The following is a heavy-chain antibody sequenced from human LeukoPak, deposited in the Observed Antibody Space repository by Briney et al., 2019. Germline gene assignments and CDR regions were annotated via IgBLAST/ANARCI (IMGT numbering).Heavy chain of an antibody. CDR1: GYTFTSYG. Sequence: GASVTVSCTASGYTFTSYGISWVRQAPGQGLEWMGGIIPIFGTANYAQKFQGRVTITADESTSTAYMELSSLRPEDTAVYYCARDKDYYGMDVWGQGTTVTVSS. V-gene: IGHV1-69*13. CDR2: IIPIFGTA. J-gene: IGHJ6*02. CDR3: ARDKDYYGMDV.